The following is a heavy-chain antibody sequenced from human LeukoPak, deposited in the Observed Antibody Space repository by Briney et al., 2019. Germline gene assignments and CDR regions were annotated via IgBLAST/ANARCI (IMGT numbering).Heavy chain of an antibody. CDR1: GGSISSSSYY. J-gene: IGHJ6*03. CDR3: ASSLPDFWSGYYNPRYYYYMDV. CDR2: IYYSGST. D-gene: IGHD3-3*01. V-gene: IGHV4-39*01. Sequence: KPSETLSLTCTVSGGSISSSSYYWGWIRQPPGKGLEWIGSIYYSGSTYYNPSLKSRVTISVDTSKNQFSLKLSSVTAADTAVYYCASSLPDFWSGYYNPRYYYYMDVWGKGTTVTVS.